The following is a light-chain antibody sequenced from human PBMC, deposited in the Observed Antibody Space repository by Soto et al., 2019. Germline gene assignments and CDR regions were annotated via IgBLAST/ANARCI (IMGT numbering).Light chain of an antibody. CDR1: QSVSSY. V-gene: IGKV3-11*01. Sequence: EIVLTQSPATLSLSPGERATLSCRASQSVSSYLAWCQQKPGQAPRLLIYDASNRATGIPARFSGSGSGTDFTITISSLEPEDFAVYYCQQRSNWPGYTFGQGTKLEIK. CDR2: DAS. CDR3: QQRSNWPGYT. J-gene: IGKJ2*01.